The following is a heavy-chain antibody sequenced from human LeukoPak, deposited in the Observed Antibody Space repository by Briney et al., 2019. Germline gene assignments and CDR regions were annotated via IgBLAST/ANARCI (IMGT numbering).Heavy chain of an antibody. CDR2: IDPNSTYI. CDR1: GFTFRSYS. Sequence: GGSLRLSCAASGFTFRSYSMNWVRQAPGKGLEWVSAIDPNSTYIYYADSVKGRFTISRDNAENSLYLQMNSLRVEDTAVYYCARVEWEHYYFDYWGQGTLVTVSS. V-gene: IGHV3-21*01. CDR3: ARVEWEHYYFDY. J-gene: IGHJ4*02. D-gene: IGHD1-26*01.